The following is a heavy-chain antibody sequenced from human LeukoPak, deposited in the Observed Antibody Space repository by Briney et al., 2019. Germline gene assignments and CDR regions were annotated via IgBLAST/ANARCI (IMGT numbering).Heavy chain of an antibody. D-gene: IGHD3-22*01. CDR3: ARGKRCYYDSSGYYGYFDY. V-gene: IGHV3-66*02. CDR1: GLTVSSNY. J-gene: IGHJ4*02. CDR2: IYSGGST. Sequence: GGSLRLSCAASGLTVSSNYMSWVRQAPGKGLEWVSVIYSGGSTYYADSVKGRFTISRDNSKNTLYLQMNSLRAEDTAVYYCARGKRCYYDSSGYYGYFDYWGQGTLVTVSS.